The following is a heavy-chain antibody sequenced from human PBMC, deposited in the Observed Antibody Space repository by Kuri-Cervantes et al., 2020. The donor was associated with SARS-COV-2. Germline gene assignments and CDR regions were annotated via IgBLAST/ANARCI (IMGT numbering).Heavy chain of an antibody. J-gene: IGHJ4*02. V-gene: IGHV4-34*01. D-gene: IGHD5-12*01. Sequence: ESLKISCAASGFTFSSYAMHWVRQAPGKGLEWIGEINHSGSTNLDPSLKSRVTMSVDTSKTQFSLSLRSVTAADTAVYYCARGSRYCRDARCPRGRGYEGYDGGPVDYWGQGTLVTVSS. CDR2: INHSGST. CDR1: GFTFSSYA. CDR3: ARGSRYCRDARCPRGRGYEGYDGGPVDY.